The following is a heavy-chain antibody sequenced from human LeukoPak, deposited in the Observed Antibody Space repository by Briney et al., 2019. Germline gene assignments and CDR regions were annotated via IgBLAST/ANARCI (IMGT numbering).Heavy chain of an antibody. V-gene: IGHV3-48*03. CDR2: TSSSGSTI. Sequence: GGSLRLSCAASGSTFSNYEMNWVRQAPGKGLEWVSYTSSSGSTIYYADSVKGRFTISRDNAKNSLYLQMNSLRAEDTAVYYCARSRRIAAAGYFDYWGQGTLVTVSS. CDR1: GSTFSNYE. J-gene: IGHJ4*02. CDR3: ARSRRIAAAGYFDY. D-gene: IGHD6-13*01.